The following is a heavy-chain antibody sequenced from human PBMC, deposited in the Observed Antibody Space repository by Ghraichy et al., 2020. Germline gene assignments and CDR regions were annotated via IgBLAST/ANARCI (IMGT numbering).Heavy chain of an antibody. Sequence: SETLSLTCTVSGGSISSGGYYWSWIRQHPGKGLEWIGYIYYSGSTYYNPSLKSRVTISVDTSKNQFSLKLSSVTAADTAVYYCARRSTYYYDSSGYAQEFDPWGQGTLVTVSS. CDR1: GGSISSGGYY. V-gene: IGHV4-31*03. D-gene: IGHD3-22*01. J-gene: IGHJ5*02. CDR3: ARRSTYYYDSSGYAQEFDP. CDR2: IYYSGST.